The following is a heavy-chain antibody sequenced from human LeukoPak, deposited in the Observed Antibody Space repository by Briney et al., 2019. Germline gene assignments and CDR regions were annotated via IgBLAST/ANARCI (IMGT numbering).Heavy chain of an antibody. D-gene: IGHD3-10*01. V-gene: IGHV1-46*01. Sequence: GASVKVSCKASGYTFTSYYMHWVRQAPGQGLEWMGIINPSGGSTSYAQKFQGRVTMTRDTSTSTVYMELSSLRSEDTAVYYCARGRISQCYGSGDSLSTPDYWGQGTLVTVSS. J-gene: IGHJ4*02. CDR3: ARGRISQCYGSGDSLSTPDY. CDR1: GYTFTSYY. CDR2: INPSGGST.